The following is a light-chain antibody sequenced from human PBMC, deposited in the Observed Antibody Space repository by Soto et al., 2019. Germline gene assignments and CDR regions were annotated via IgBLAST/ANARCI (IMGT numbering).Light chain of an antibody. V-gene: IGLV2-14*01. J-gene: IGLJ3*02. Sequence: QSVLTQPASVSGSPGQSITISCTGTSSDVGLYNYVSWYQQHPGKAPKLMIYEVSNRPSGVSNRFSASKSGNTASLTISGLQAEDEADYYCTSYTSSTTWVFGGGTKLTVL. CDR3: TSYTSSTTWV. CDR1: SSDVGLYNY. CDR2: EVS.